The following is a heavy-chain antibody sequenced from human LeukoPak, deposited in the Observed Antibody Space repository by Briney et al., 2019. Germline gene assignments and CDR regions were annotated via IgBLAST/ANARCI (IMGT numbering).Heavy chain of an antibody. CDR2: INPNSGGT. CDR1: GYTFTGYY. CDR3: ARGRNSVYYFNVVAPSYFDY. Sequence: ASVKVSCKASGYTFTGYYMHWVRQAPGQGLEWMGRINPNSGGTNYAQKLQVRVTMTRDTSINTAYLDLSRLRSDDTAVYYCARGRNSVYYFNVVAPSYFDYWGQGTLVTVSS. J-gene: IGHJ4*02. V-gene: IGHV1-2*06. D-gene: IGHD3-22*01.